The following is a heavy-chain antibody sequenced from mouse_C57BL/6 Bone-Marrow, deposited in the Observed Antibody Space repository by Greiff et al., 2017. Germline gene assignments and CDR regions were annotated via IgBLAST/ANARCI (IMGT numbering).Heavy chain of an antibody. CDR2: IHPNSGST. D-gene: IGHD3-2*02. CDR1: GYTFTTYW. Sequence: VQLQQSGAELVKPGASVKLSCKASGYTFTTYWMHWVKQRPGQGLEWIGMIHPNSGSTKYNEKFKSKATLTVDKSSSTAYMQLSSLTSGDSAVYYCARTAQVPFDYWGQGTTLTVSS. CDR3: ARTAQVPFDY. J-gene: IGHJ2*01. V-gene: IGHV1-64*01.